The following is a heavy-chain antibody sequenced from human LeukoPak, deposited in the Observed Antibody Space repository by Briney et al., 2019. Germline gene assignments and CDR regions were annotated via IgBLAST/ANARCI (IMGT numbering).Heavy chain of an antibody. CDR1: GFTFSSYG. V-gene: IGHV3-30*02. Sequence: TGGSLRLSCAASGFTFSSYGMHWVRQAPSKGLEWVAFIRYDGSNKYYADSVKGRFTISRDNSKNTLYLQMNSLRAEDTAVYYCAKDEGCSSTSCYFNWFDPWGRGTLVTVSS. J-gene: IGHJ5*02. CDR2: IRYDGSNK. D-gene: IGHD2-2*01. CDR3: AKDEGCSSTSCYFNWFDP.